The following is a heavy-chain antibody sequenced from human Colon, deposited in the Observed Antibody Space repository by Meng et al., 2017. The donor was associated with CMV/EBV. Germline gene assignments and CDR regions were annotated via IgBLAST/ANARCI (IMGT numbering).Heavy chain of an antibody. D-gene: IGHD3-3*01. CDR2: ISGTGHRT. J-gene: IGHJ4*02. Sequence: LSLTGATSGFTFTTYTMSWVRQTPGKGLEWVSSISGTGHRTYYADSVKGRFIISRDNSTNTLHLQMSSLRADDTAVYYCAKGSWSGFYYYFDFWGQGTLVTVSS. V-gene: IGHV3-23*01. CDR1: GFTFTTYT. CDR3: AKGSWSGFYYYFDF.